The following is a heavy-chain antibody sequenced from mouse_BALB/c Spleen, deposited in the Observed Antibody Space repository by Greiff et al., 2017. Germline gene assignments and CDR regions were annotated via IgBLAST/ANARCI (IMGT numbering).Heavy chain of an antibody. Sequence: EVKLVESGGGLVKLGGSLKLSCAASGFTFSSYYMSWVRQTPEKRLELVAAINSNGGSTYYPDTVKGRFTISRDNAKNTLYLQMSSLKSEDTALYYCARHISYGSSYFDVWGAGTTVTVSS. J-gene: IGHJ1*01. V-gene: IGHV5-6-2*01. CDR3: ARHISYGSSYFDV. CDR1: GFTFSSYY. CDR2: INSNGGST. D-gene: IGHD1-1*01.